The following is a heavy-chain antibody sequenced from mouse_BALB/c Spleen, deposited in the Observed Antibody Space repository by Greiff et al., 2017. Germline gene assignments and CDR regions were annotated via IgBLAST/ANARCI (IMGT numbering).Heavy chain of an antibody. CDR3: ARRGVRDAMDY. J-gene: IGHJ4*01. CDR1: GFTFSSYT. CDR2: ISNGGGST. D-gene: IGHD2-14*01. Sequence: EVQVVESGGGLVQPGGSLKLSCAASGFTFSSYTMSWVRQTPEKRLEWVAYISNGGGSTYYPDTVKGRFTISRDNARNILYLQMSSLRSEDTAMYYCARRGVRDAMDYWGQGTSVTVSS. V-gene: IGHV5-12-2*01.